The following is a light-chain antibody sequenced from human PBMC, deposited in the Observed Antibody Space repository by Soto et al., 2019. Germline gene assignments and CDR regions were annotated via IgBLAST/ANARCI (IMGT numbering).Light chain of an antibody. CDR1: QSISTW. Sequence: DIQMTQSPSTLSASVGDRVTITCRASQSISTWLAWYQQKPGKAPSLLISDVSSLERGVPSRFTGSGSGTEFTLTISSLQPDDFATYYCQQYNNYTKWTFGQGTKVDIK. J-gene: IGKJ1*01. CDR2: DVS. V-gene: IGKV1-5*01. CDR3: QQYNNYTKWT.